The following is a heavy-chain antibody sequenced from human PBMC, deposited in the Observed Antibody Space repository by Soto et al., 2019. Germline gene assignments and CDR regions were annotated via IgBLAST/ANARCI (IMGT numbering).Heavy chain of an antibody. D-gene: IGHD3-10*01. Sequence: SETLSLTCTVSGGSISSYYWSWIRQPPGKGLEWIGYIYYSGSTNYNPSLKSRVTISVDTSKNQFSLKLSSVTAADTAVYYCARGFSGLWFQTVDYWGQGTLVTVSS. V-gene: IGHV4-59*01. CDR1: GGSISSYY. CDR3: ARGFSGLWFQTVDY. J-gene: IGHJ4*02. CDR2: IYYSGST.